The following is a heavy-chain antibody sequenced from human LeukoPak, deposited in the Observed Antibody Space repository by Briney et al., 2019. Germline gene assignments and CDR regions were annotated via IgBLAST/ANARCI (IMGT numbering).Heavy chain of an antibody. CDR3: ARAIGVVIISYFDY. D-gene: IGHD3-3*01. J-gene: IGHJ4*02. Sequence: SETLSLTCAVYGGSFSGYYWSWIRQPPGKGLEWIGEINHSGSTNYNPSLKGRVTISVDTSKNQFSLKLSSVTAADTAVYYRARAIGVVIISYFDYWGQGTLVTVSS. V-gene: IGHV4-34*01. CDR1: GGSFSGYY. CDR2: INHSGST.